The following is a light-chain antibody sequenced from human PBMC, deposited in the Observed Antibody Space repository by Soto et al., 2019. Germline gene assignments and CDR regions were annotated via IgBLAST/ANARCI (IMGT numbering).Light chain of an antibody. V-gene: IGKV1-5*01. CDR3: QQYNSYS. Sequence: LQMTQSPSTPPPSVGDRVTITCRANPNISYWFAWYKQKPGTAPKVLIYPASNLQSGGPSRVSGSGSGTEFTLPLSSLQPDDFANYYRQQYNSYSFGQGTKVDIK. CDR1: PNISYW. CDR2: PAS. J-gene: IGKJ1*01.